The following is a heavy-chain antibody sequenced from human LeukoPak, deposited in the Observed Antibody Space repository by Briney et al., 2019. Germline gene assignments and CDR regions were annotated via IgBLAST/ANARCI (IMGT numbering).Heavy chain of an antibody. CDR1: GGSISSGSYY. Sequence: ASETLSLTCTVSGGSISSGSYYWSWIRQPAGKGLEWIGRIYTSGSTNYNPSLKSRVTISVDTSKNQFSLKLSSVTAADTAVYYCARQEHSSSSSEYFQHWGQGTLVTVSS. CDR3: ARQEHSSSSSEYFQH. V-gene: IGHV4-61*02. D-gene: IGHD6-6*01. CDR2: IYTSGST. J-gene: IGHJ1*01.